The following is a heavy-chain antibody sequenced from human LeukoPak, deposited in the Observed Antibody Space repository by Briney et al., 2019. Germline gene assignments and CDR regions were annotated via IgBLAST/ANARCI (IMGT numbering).Heavy chain of an antibody. D-gene: IGHD3-3*01. J-gene: IGHJ4*02. V-gene: IGHV1-46*01. CDR3: ARDPVTIFGVVTADY. Sequence: ASVKVSCKASGYTFTSYYMHWVRQAPGQGLEWMGIINPSGGSTSYAQKFQGRVTMTRDTSTSTVYMELSSLRSEDTAVYYCARDPVTIFGVVTADYWGQGTLVTVSS. CDR2: INPSGGST. CDR1: GYTFTSYY.